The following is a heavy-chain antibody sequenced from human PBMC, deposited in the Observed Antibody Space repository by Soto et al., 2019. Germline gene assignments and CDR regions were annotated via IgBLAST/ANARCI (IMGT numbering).Heavy chain of an antibody. CDR1: GFNVSSNY. Sequence: GSLRLSCAASGFNVSSNYMSWVRQAPGKGLEWLSVIYSGGSTYYAESVKGRFTISRDNSKNTLNLQMNALRVEDTAVYYCARPSIAGSYYYGMDVWGQGTTVTVSS. CDR2: IYSGGST. V-gene: IGHV3-53*01. D-gene: IGHD6-6*01. CDR3: ARPSIAGSYYYGMDV. J-gene: IGHJ6*02.